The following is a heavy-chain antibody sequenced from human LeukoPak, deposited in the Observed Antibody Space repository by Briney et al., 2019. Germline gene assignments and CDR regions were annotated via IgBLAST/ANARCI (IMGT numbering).Heavy chain of an antibody. J-gene: IGHJ4*02. CDR3: VRRVATITPFDY. Sequence: SETLSLTCAVYGGSFSGYYWSWIRQPPGKGLEWIGEINHSGSTNYNPSLKSQVTISVDTSKNQFSLKLSSVTAADTAVYYCVRRVATITPFDYWGQGTLVTVSS. V-gene: IGHV4-34*01. CDR1: GGSFSGYY. CDR2: INHSGST. D-gene: IGHD5-12*01.